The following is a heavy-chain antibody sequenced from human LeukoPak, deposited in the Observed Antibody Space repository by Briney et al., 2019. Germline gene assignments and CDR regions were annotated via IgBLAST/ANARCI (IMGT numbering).Heavy chain of an antibody. Sequence: QPGGSLRLSCAASGFTFSSYSMNWVRQAPGKGLEWVSYISSSSTIYYADSVKGRFTISRDNAKNSLYLQMNSLRAEDTAVYYCARDKGSAAFDYWGQGTLVTVSS. D-gene: IGHD6-13*01. CDR1: GFTFSSYS. J-gene: IGHJ4*02. CDR2: ISSSSTI. V-gene: IGHV3-48*04. CDR3: ARDKGSAAFDY.